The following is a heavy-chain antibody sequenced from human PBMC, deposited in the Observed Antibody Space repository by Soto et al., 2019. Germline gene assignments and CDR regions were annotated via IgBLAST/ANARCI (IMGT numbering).Heavy chain of an antibody. J-gene: IGHJ4*02. CDR3: ARVCSGGSCYRVGDY. D-gene: IGHD2-15*01. CDR2: ISYDGSNK. CDR1: GFTFSSYA. Sequence: QVQLVESGGGVVQPGRSLRLSCAASGFTFSSYAMHWVRQAPGKGLEWVAVISYDGSNKYYADSVKGRFTISRDNSKNKLYLQMNSLRAEDRAVYYCARVCSGGSCYRVGDYWGQGTLVTVSS. V-gene: IGHV3-30-3*01.